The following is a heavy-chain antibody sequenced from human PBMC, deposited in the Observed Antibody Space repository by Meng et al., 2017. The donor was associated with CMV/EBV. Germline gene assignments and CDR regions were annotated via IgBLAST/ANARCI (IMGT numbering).Heavy chain of an antibody. V-gene: IGHV1-8*03. CDR1: GYTFTSYD. D-gene: IGHD5-24*01. CDR3: ARGFRDAGGTYYYYGMDV. J-gene: IGHJ6*02. CDR2: MNPNSGST. Sequence: ASVKVSCKASGYTFTSYDINWVRQATGQGLEWMGWMNPNSGSTGYAQKFQGRVTITRNTSISTAYMELSSLRSEDTAVYYCARGFRDAGGTYYYYGMDVWGQGTTVTVSS.